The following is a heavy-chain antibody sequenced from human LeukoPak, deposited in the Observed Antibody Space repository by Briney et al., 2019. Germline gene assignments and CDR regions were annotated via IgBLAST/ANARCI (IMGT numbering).Heavy chain of an antibody. V-gene: IGHV4-34*01. J-gene: IGHJ2*01. CDR2: INHSGST. CDR1: GGSFSGYY. Sequence: KPSETLSLTCAVYGGSFSGYYWSWIRQPPVKGLEWIGEINHSGSTNYNPSLKSRVTISVDTSKNQFSLKLSSVTAADTAVYYCARGWYIDLWGRGTLVTVSS. CDR3: ARGWYIDL.